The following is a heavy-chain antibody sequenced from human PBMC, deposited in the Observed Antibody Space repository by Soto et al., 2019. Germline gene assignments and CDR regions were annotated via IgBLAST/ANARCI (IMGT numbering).Heavy chain of an antibody. J-gene: IGHJ1*01. CDR3: AHRPATVTTPLRVPPYFQH. D-gene: IGHD4-17*01. Sequence: SGPTLVNATQTLTLTCTFSGFSLSTSGVGVGWIRQPPGKALEWLALIYWDDDKRCSPSLKSRLTITKDTSKNQVVLTMTNMDPVDTATYYCAHRPATVTTPLRVPPYFQHWGQGTRVTVSS. CDR1: GFSLSTSGVG. V-gene: IGHV2-5*02. CDR2: IYWDDDK.